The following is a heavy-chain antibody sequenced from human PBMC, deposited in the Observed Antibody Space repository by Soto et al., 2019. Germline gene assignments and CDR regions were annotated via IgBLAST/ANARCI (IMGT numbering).Heavy chain of an antibody. J-gene: IGHJ5*02. CDR3: AHRPRPDFWSGNWFDP. CDR1: GFSLSTSGVG. Sequence: SGPTLVNPTQTLTLTCTLSGFSLSTSGVGVGWIRQPPGKALGWLALIYWNDDKRYSPSLKSRLTITKDTSKNQVVLTMTNMDPVDTATYYCAHRPRPDFWSGNWFDPWGQGTLDTVSS. CDR2: IYWNDDK. D-gene: IGHD3-3*01. V-gene: IGHV2-5*01.